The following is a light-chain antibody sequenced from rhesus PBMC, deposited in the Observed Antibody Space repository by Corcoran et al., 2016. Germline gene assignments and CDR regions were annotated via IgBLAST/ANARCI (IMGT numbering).Light chain of an antibody. CDR1: ESVRFFGINL. Sequence: DIVLTQSPASLAVSPGQRATITCRASESVRFFGINLIHGDQHKPGQPPQLLFYPASTKATWVPARFSGSGSGTDFTLTSNPVEADDAADYYCLQSKNSPYSFGQGTKVEIK. J-gene: IGKJ2*01. CDR2: PAS. CDR3: LQSKNSPYS. V-gene: IGKV7-13*01.